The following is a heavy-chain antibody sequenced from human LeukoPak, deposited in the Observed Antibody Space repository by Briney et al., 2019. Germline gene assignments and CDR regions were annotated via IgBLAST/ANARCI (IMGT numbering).Heavy chain of an antibody. Sequence: GESLKISCKGSGYSFTSYWIGWVRQMPGKGLEWMGIIYPGDPDTRYSPSFQGQVTISADKSISTAYLQWSSLKASDTAMYYCARASNYYDSSGYDAFDIWGRGTMVTVSS. J-gene: IGHJ3*02. CDR3: ARASNYYDSSGYDAFDI. V-gene: IGHV5-51*01. CDR2: IYPGDPDT. CDR1: GYSFTSYW. D-gene: IGHD3-22*01.